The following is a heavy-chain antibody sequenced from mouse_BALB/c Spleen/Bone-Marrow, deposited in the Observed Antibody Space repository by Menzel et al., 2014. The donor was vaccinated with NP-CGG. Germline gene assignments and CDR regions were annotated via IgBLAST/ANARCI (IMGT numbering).Heavy chain of an antibody. Sequence: QVQLKQSGAELAKPGASVKMSCKASGYTLTSYWMHWVKQRPGQGLEWIGYINPSSGYTEFNQRFKDKATLTADRSSSTAYMQLSSLTSEDSAVYYCARGYYVMDYWGQGTSVTVSP. CDR1: GYTLTSYW. J-gene: IGHJ4*01. CDR3: ARGYYVMDY. CDR2: INPSSGYT. V-gene: IGHV1-7*01.